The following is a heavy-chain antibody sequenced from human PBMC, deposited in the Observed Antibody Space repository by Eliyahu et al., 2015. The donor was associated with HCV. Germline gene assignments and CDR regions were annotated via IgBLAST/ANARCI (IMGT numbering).Heavy chain of an antibody. V-gene: IGHV4-39*01. J-gene: IGHJ1*01. Sequence: GWIRQPPGKGLEWIGSIYYSGSTYYNPSLKSRVTISVDTSKNQFSLKLSSVTAADTAVYYCAGPPKLRGGPFQHWGQGTLVTVSS. CDR3: AGPPKLRGGPFQH. D-gene: IGHD3-10*01. CDR2: IYYSGST.